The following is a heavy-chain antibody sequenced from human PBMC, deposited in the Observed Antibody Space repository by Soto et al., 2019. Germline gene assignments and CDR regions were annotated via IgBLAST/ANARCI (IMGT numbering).Heavy chain of an antibody. CDR3: ARGNIVTTTGLSSFDY. Sequence: SDTLSLTCTVSGGSISTGGYYWSWIRQHPGKGLEWIGYIYYSGTTYYNPSLKSRLTISVDTSKNQFSLKLGSVTAADTAVYYCARGNIVTTTGLSSFDYWGQGTLVTVSS. J-gene: IGHJ4*02. CDR1: GGSISTGGYY. CDR2: IYYSGTT. D-gene: IGHD5-12*01. V-gene: IGHV4-31*03.